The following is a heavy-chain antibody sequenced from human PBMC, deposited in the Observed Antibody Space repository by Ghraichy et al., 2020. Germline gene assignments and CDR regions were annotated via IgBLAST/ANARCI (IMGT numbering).Heavy chain of an antibody. J-gene: IGHJ4*02. CDR3: ATLGYCSSTSCSDDY. D-gene: IGHD2-2*01. Sequence: GGSLRLSCAASGFTFSSYWMHWVRQAPGKGLVWVSRINSDGSSTSYADSVKGRFTISRDNAKNTLYLQMNSLRAEDTAVYYCATLGYCSSTSCSDDYWGQGTLVTVSS. V-gene: IGHV3-74*01. CDR2: INSDGSST. CDR1: GFTFSSYW.